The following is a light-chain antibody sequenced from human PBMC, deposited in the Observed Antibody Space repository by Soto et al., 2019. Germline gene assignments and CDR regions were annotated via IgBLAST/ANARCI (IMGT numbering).Light chain of an antibody. CDR1: QGIGNS. CDR2: AAS. J-gene: IGKJ5*01. CDR3: QKYDSAPAIT. Sequence: DIQMTQSPSSLSASVGDRVTFTCRASQGIGNSLAWYQQRPGKVPQLLIYAASTLQSGVPSRFSGSGSGTDFTLTINRLQPEDVATYYCQKYDSAPAITFGQGTRLDIK. V-gene: IGKV1-27*01.